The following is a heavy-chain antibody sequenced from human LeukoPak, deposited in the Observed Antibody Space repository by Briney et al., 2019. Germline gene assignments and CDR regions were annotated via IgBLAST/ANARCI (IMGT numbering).Heavy chain of an antibody. CDR2: VFYTGTT. CDR3: ARSNGTWRYFFDS. CDR1: GGSISSSSYY. Sequence: SETLSLTCTVSGGSISSSSYYWGWIRQPPGKRLEWIGSVFYTGTTYCNPSLKSRVTISVDTSKTQFSLRLSSVTATDTAVYSCARSNGTWRYFFDSWGQGTLVTVSS. V-gene: IGHV4-39*01. D-gene: IGHD1-14*01. J-gene: IGHJ4*02.